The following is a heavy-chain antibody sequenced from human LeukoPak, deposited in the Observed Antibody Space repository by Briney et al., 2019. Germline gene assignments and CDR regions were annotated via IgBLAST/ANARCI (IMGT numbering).Heavy chain of an antibody. CDR3: ARHCRPFGGIWNYFYYMDV. Sequence: PSETLSLTCTVSGGSISSRNYYWGWIRQPPGKGLEWIGSISYSGSSYCNPSLRSRVTIALHTSESQFSLRLSSVSAADTAVYFCARHCRPFGGIWNYFYYMDVWGKGTTVTVSS. J-gene: IGHJ6*03. CDR1: GGSISSRNYY. V-gene: IGHV4-39*01. D-gene: IGHD3-16*01. CDR2: ISYSGSS.